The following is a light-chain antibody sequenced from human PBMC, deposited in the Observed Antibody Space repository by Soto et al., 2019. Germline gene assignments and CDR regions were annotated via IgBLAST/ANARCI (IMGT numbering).Light chain of an antibody. CDR1: QSVNSN. CDR3: QQYINWPLT. J-gene: IGKJ4*01. Sequence: EIVMTQSPATLSVSPGERATLSCRASQSVNSNLAWYQQKPGQAPRLLIYGASTRATGIPGTFSGSGSGTEFTLTISSLQSADFAVYYCQQYINWPLTFGGGTKVEIK. CDR2: GAS. V-gene: IGKV3-15*01.